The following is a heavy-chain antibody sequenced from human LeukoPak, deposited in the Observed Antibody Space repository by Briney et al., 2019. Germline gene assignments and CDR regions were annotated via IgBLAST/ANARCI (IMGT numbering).Heavy chain of an antibody. J-gene: IGHJ4*02. CDR2: IYYSGST. V-gene: IGHV4-39*01. Sequence: SDTLSLTCTVSGGSISSTSYYWGWIRQPPGRGLEWIGSIYYSGSTYYNPSLKNRDTISVDTSKNQFSLKLSSVTAADTAVYYCARLGSYAFDYWGQGTLVTASS. CDR3: ARLGSYAFDY. D-gene: IGHD1-26*01. CDR1: GGSISSTSYY.